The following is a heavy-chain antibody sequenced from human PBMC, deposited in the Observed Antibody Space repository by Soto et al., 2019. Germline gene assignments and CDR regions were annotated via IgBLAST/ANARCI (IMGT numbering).Heavy chain of an antibody. CDR3: ARDPRDSSSSLSYYYYGMDV. D-gene: IGHD6-6*01. Sequence: SETLSLTCTVSGGSISSGGYYWSWIRQHPGKGLAWIGYIYYSGSTYYNPSLKSRVTISVDTSKNQFSLKLSSVTAADTAVYYCARDPRDSSSSLSYYYYGMDVWGQGTTVTVSS. CDR1: GGSISSGGYY. J-gene: IGHJ6*02. CDR2: IYYSGST. V-gene: IGHV4-31*03.